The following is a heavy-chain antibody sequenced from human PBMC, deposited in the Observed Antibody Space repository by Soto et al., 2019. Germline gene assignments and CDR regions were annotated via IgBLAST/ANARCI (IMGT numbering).Heavy chain of an antibody. V-gene: IGHV1-24*01. CDR3: ATIRNKEYSSTGLFDY. CDR1: GYTLTELS. J-gene: IGHJ4*02. CDR2: FDPEDGET. D-gene: IGHD6-6*01. Sequence: GASVKVSCKVSGYTLTELSMHWVRQAPGKGLEWMGGFDPEDGETIYAQKLQGRVTMTEDTSTDTAYMELSSLRSEDAAVYYCATIRNKEYSSTGLFDYWGQGTLVTVSS.